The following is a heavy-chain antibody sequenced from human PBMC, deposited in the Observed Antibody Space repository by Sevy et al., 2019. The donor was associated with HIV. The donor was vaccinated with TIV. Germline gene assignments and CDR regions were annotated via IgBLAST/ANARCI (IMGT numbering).Heavy chain of an antibody. J-gene: IGHJ4*02. CDR3: ARSRRSGSYGDFDY. CDR2: IYHSGST. D-gene: IGHD1-26*01. CDR1: GASISADY. Sequence: SEMSLTCAVSGASISADYWSWIRQPPGKGLEWIGYIYHSGSTSYNPSLKSRTSISMDTSRNQFSLKLTSVTAADTAVYLCARSRRSGSYGDFDYWGRGARVTVSS. V-gene: IGHV4-59*01.